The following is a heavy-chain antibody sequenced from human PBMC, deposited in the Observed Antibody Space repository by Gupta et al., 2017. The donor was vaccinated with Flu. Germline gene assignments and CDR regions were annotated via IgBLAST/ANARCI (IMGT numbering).Heavy chain of an antibody. J-gene: IGHJ4*02. Sequence: DVQLVESGGGLVQPGGSLGLSCAASGFTFSRNWTTWVRMAPGKGLEWVANIHQDGSEKYYVDSVKGRFTISRDNAKNAVYLQMDNLRAEDTALYYCARDIRSGSSWFRDITNFDYWGQGTLVTVSS. CDR3: ARDIRSGSSWFRDITNFDY. CDR1: GFTFSRNW. V-gene: IGHV3-7*04. D-gene: IGHD6-13*01. CDR2: IHQDGSEK.